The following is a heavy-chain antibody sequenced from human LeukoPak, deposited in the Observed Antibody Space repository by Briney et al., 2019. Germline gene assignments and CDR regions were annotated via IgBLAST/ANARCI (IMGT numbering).Heavy chain of an antibody. D-gene: IGHD5-18*01. V-gene: IGHV4-38-2*02. Sequence: SETLSLTRTVSGYSISSGYYWGWIRQPPGKGLEWIGSIYHSGSTYYNPSLKSRVTISVDTSKNQFSLKLSSVTAADTAVYYCARVTEYGIYSYGQDSLFDYWGQGTLVTVSS. CDR3: ARVTEYGIYSYGQDSLFDY. CDR2: IYHSGST. J-gene: IGHJ4*02. CDR1: GYSISSGYY.